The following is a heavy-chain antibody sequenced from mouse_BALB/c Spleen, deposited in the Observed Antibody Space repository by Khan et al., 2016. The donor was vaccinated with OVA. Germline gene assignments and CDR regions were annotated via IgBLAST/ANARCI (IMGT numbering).Heavy chain of an antibody. Sequence: VQLKQSGPELMKPGASVKISCTASGYSFTSYYIHWVMQSLGKSLEWIGYIDPFSGGTTYNQKFKGKATLTVDKSSSTAYIHLSNLTSEDSAVYYWTRHGYVAWFTYWGQGTLVTVSA. V-gene: IGHV1S135*01. J-gene: IGHJ3*01. CDR2: IDPFSGGT. D-gene: IGHD2-2*01. CDR3: TRHGYVAWFTY. CDR1: GYSFTSYY.